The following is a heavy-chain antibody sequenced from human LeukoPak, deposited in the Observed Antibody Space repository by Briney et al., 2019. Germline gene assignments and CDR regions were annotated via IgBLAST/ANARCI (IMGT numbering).Heavy chain of an antibody. CDR3: ARSIIMIVVVITNDDAFDI. CDR1: GFTFSDYY. V-gene: IGHV3-11*04. D-gene: IGHD3-22*01. Sequence: PGGSLRLSCAASGFTFSDYYMSWIRQAPGKGLEWVSYISSSGSTIYYADSVKGRFTISRDNAKNSLYLQMNSLRAEDTAVYYCARSIIMIVVVITNDDAFDIWGQGTMVTVSS. J-gene: IGHJ3*02. CDR2: ISSSGSTI.